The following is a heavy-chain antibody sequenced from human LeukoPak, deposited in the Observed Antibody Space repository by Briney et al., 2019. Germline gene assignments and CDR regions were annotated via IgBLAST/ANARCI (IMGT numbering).Heavy chain of an antibody. CDR2: ISWKSGNI. CDR3: VKARRAGYNYWGIFDY. CDR1: GFTFDEYT. D-gene: IGHD5-24*01. Sequence: GRSLRLSCAASGFTFDEYTMHWVRQAPGKGLEWVSGISWKSGNIGYADSVKGRFTISRDNAKNSLYLQMKSLRVEDMALYYCVKARRAGYNYWGIFDYWGQGTLVTVSS. J-gene: IGHJ4*01. V-gene: IGHV3-9*03.